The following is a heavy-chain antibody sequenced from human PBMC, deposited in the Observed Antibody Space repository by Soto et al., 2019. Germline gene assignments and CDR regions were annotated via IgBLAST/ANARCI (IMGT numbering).Heavy chain of an antibody. V-gene: IGHV4-39*01. CDR3: ARPSVDYDILTGYYSTDYYYGMDI. Sequence: PSETLSLTCTVSGGSISSSSYYWGWIRQPPGKGLEWIGSIYYSGSTYYNPSLKSRVTISVDTSKNQFSLKLSSVTAADTAVYYCARPSVDYDILTGYYSTDYYYGMDIWGQGTTVTVSS. CDR1: GGSISSSSYY. CDR2: IYYSGST. D-gene: IGHD3-9*01. J-gene: IGHJ6*02.